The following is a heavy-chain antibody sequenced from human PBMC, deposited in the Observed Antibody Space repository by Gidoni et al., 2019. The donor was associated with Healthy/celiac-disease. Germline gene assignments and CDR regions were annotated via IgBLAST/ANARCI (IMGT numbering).Heavy chain of an antibody. V-gene: IGHV4-38-2*02. D-gene: IGHD6-19*01. CDR1: GYSISRGYY. J-gene: IGHJ5*02. Sequence: QVQLQESGPGLVKPSETLSLTCTVSGYSISRGYYWGWIRQPPGKGLEWIGSIYHSGSTYYNPSLKSRVTISVDTSKNQFSLKLSSVTAADTAVYYCAREDLAGSTYGGWFDPWGQGTLVTVSS. CDR2: IYHSGST. CDR3: AREDLAGSTYGGWFDP.